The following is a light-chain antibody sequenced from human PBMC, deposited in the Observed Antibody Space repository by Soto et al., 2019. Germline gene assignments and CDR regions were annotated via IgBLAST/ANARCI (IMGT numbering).Light chain of an antibody. J-gene: IGKJ3*01. CDR2: GAS. CDR3: QQYNNWPFT. V-gene: IGKV3-15*01. Sequence: EFVLTQSPGTLSLSPGERATLSCRASQSVSSNLAWYQQKPGQAPRLLIYGASTRATGIPARFSGSGSGTEFTLTISSLQSEDFAVYYCQQYNNWPFTFGPGTKVDIK. CDR1: QSVSSN.